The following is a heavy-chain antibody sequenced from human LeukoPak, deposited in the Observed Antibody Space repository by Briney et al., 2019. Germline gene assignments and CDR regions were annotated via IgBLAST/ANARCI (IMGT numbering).Heavy chain of an antibody. J-gene: IGHJ5*02. V-gene: IGHV1-2*04. CDR2: INPNSGGT. D-gene: IGHD3-10*01. CDR3: AREARGVISNWFDP. Sequence: GASVKVSCKASGYTFTGNYIHWVRQVPGQGLEWMGWINPNSGGTNYAQKFQGWVTMTRDTSISTAYMELSRLRSDDTAVYYCAREARGVISNWFDPWGQGTLVTVSS. CDR1: GYTFTGNY.